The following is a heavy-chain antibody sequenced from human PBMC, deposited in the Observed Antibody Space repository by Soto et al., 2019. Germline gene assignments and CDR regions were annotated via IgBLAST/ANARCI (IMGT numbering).Heavy chain of an antibody. Sequence: SGPTLVNPTQTLTLTCTFSGFSLSSSGVGVGWIRQPPGKALEWLALIYWNDDKRYSPSLKSRLTITKDTSKNQVVLTMTNMDPVDTATYYCARIQIPDVEYDFLVPDVAFYAVDVWGQGTTVTVSS. V-gene: IGHV2-5*01. D-gene: IGHD3-3*01. CDR3: ARIQIPDVEYDFLVPDVAFYAVDV. J-gene: IGHJ6*02. CDR1: GFSLSSSGVG. CDR2: IYWNDDK.